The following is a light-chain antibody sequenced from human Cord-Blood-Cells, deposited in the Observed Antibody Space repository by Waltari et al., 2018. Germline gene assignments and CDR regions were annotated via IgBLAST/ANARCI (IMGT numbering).Light chain of an antibody. CDR3: QQGYSTTWT. V-gene: IGKV1-39*01. CDR1: QSISSY. J-gene: IGKJ1*01. Sequence: IQMTQSPSSLSASVGDRVTITCRASQSISSYLNWYQQKPGKAPKLLIYAASSLQSVSPSRFSGSGSGTAFTLTISSLQPEDFATYYCQQGYSTTWTFGQGTKVTIK. CDR2: AAS.